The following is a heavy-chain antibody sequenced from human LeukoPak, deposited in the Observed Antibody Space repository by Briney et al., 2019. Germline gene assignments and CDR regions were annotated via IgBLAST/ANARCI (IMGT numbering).Heavy chain of an antibody. CDR2: INHSGST. D-gene: IGHD3-22*01. CDR3: ARQLSYDSSGYPYYFDY. J-gene: IGHJ4*02. CDR1: GGSFSGYY. Sequence: SETLSLTCAVYGGSFSGYYWSWIRQPPGKGLEWIGEINHSGSTNYNPSLKSRVTISVDTSKNQFSLKLSSVTAADTAVYYCARQLSYDSSGYPYYFDYWGQGTLVTVSS. V-gene: IGHV4-34*01.